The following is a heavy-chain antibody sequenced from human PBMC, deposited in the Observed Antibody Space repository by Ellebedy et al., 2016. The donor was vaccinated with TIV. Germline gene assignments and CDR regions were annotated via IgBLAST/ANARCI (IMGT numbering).Heavy chain of an antibody. CDR2: ISYDGSNK. D-gene: IGHD2/OR15-2a*01. Sequence: SLKISCAASGFTFSSYAMHWVRQAPGKGLEWVAVISYDGSNKYYADSVKGRFTISRDNSKNTLYLQMNSLRVEDTAVYYCARDNVVIPARDYFDPWGQGTLVSVSS. CDR3: ARDNVVIPARDYFDP. J-gene: IGHJ4*02. V-gene: IGHV3-30-3*01. CDR1: GFTFSSYA.